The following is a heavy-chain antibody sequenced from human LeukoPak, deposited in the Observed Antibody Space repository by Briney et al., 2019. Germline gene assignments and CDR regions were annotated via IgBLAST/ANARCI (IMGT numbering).Heavy chain of an antibody. Sequence: GGSLRLSCTASGFTFGDYAMSWFRQAPGKGLEWVGFIRSKAYGGTTEYAASVKGRFTISRDDSKSIAYLQMNSLKTEDTAVYYCTRDIAARLLPRSGYWGQGTLVTVSS. CDR3: TRDIAARLLPRSGY. CDR2: IRSKAYGGTT. D-gene: IGHD6-6*01. V-gene: IGHV3-49*03. J-gene: IGHJ4*02. CDR1: GFTFGDYA.